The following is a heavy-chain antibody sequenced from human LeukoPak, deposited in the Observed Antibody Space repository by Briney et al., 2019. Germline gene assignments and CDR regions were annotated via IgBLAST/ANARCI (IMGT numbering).Heavy chain of an antibody. CDR3: AREGDFWSGYRPRPHYYYYYYMDV. D-gene: IGHD3-3*01. CDR1: GGSISSRSYY. Sequence: SETLSLTCTVSGGSISSRSYYWGWIRQPPGKGLEWIGSIYHSESTYYNPSLKSRVTISGDTSKNQFSLKLSSVTAADTAVYYCAREGDFWSGYRPRPHYYYYYYMDVWGKGTTVTVSS. J-gene: IGHJ6*03. V-gene: IGHV4-39*07. CDR2: IYHSEST.